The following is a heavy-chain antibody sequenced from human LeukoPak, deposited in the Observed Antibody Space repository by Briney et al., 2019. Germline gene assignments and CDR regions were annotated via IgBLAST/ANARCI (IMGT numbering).Heavy chain of an antibody. V-gene: IGHV3-43*02. D-gene: IGHD2/OR15-2a*01. CDR1: GCTFDEYA. CDR3: AKDLSSLFNSFNI. CDR2: ISADGTRT. J-gene: IGHJ3*02. Sequence: GGSLRLSCAASGCTFDEYAMHWVRQAPGKGLEWVSLISADGTRTFNVASVKGRFTVSRDNNKNSLYLQMNNLRTEDTALYYCAKDLSSLFNSFNIWGQGTPVTVSS.